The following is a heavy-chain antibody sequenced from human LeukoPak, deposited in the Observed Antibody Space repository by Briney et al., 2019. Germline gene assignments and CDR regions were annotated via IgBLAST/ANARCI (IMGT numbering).Heavy chain of an antibody. Sequence: SQTLSLTCTVSGGSISSGSYYWSWIRQPAGKGLEWIGRIYTSGSTNYNPSLKSRVTISVDTSKNQFSLKLSSVTAADTAVYYCARDRIVVVPAARSLYYYYGMDVWGQGTTVTVSS. CDR3: ARDRIVVVPAARSLYYYYGMDV. D-gene: IGHD2-2*01. J-gene: IGHJ6*02. CDR1: GGSISSGSYY. CDR2: IYTSGST. V-gene: IGHV4-61*02.